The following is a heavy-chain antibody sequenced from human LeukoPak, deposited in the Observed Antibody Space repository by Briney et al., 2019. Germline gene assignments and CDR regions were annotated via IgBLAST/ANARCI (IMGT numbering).Heavy chain of an antibody. D-gene: IGHD6-19*01. CDR3: AKTRYNSSGWLGFDP. V-gene: IGHV4-31*03. CDR1: GGSVSSGSYY. Sequence: TLSLTCTVSGGSVSSGSYYWSWIRQPPGKGLEWIGYIYYSGSTYYNPSLKSRVTISVDTSKNQFSLKLSSVTAADTAVYYCAKTRYNSSGWLGFDPWGQGTLVTVSS. CDR2: IYYSGST. J-gene: IGHJ5*02.